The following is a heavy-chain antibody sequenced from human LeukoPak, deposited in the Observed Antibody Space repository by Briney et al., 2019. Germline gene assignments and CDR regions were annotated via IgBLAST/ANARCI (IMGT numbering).Heavy chain of an antibody. V-gene: IGHV4-39*07. D-gene: IGHD3-10*01. CDR3: AREGLLWFGELN. J-gene: IGHJ4*02. CDR2: IYYSGTT. CDR1: GGSISSSSYY. Sequence: SETLSLTCTVSGGSISSSSYYWGWVRQPPGKGLEWIGSIYYSGTTYYSPSLKSRVTISVDTSKNQFSLKLSSLTAADTAVYYCAREGLLWFGELNWGQGTLVTVSS.